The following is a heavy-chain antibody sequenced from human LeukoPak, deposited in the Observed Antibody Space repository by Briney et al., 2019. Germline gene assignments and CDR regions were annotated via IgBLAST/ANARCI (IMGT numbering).Heavy chain of an antibody. CDR1: GYTFTGYY. CDR2: INPNSGGT. Sequence: ASVTVSCKASGYTFTGYYMHWVRQAPGQGLEWMGWINPNSGGTNYAQKFQGRVTMTRDTSISTAYMELSRLRSDDTAVYYCARDLYPQYYYDSSGYYSSYWGQGTLVTVSS. J-gene: IGHJ4*02. V-gene: IGHV1-2*02. D-gene: IGHD3-22*01. CDR3: ARDLYPQYYYDSSGYYSSY.